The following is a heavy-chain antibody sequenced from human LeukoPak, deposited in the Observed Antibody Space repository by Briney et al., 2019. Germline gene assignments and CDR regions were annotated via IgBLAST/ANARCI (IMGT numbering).Heavy chain of an antibody. V-gene: IGHV3-48*03. D-gene: IGHD6-19*01. CDR2: ISSSSSTI. J-gene: IGHJ4*02. CDR1: GFTFSSYE. Sequence: GGSLRLSCAASGFTFSSYEMNWVRQAPGKGLEWVSYISSSSSTIYYAGSVKGRFTISRDNAKNSLYLQMNSLRAEDTAVYYCARAQWLDYWGQGTLVTVSS. CDR3: ARAQWLDY.